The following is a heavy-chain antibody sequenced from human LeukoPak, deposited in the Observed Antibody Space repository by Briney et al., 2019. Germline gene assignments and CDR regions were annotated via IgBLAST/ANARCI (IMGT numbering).Heavy chain of an antibody. Sequence: RAGGSLRLSCAASGFTFSSYSMNWVRQAPGKGLEWVSSISSSSSYIYYADSVKGRFTISRDNAKNSLYLQMNSLRAEDTAVYYCARVDRGVAAAGMLDYWGQGTLVTVSS. CDR1: GFTFSSYS. CDR2: ISSSSSYI. J-gene: IGHJ4*02. D-gene: IGHD6-13*01. V-gene: IGHV3-21*01. CDR3: ARVDRGVAAAGMLDY.